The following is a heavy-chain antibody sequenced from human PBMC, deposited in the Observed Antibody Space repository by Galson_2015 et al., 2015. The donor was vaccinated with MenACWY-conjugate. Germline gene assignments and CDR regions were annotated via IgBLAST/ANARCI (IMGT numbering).Heavy chain of an antibody. V-gene: IGHV3-7*03. CDR2: IKQDGSET. Sequence: SLRLSCAASGFTFSSYWMSWARQAPGKGLEWVANIKQDGSETYYVDSVKGRFTISRDNAKNSLYLQMNSLRAEDTAVYYCARDLSGDNPFIGGQGTLVAVSS. D-gene: IGHD1-14*01. CDR3: ARDLSGDNPFI. J-gene: IGHJ4*02. CDR1: GFTFSSYW.